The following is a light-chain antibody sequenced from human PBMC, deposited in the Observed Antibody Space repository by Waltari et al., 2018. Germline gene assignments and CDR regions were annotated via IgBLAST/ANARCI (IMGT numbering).Light chain of an antibody. J-gene: IGLJ1*01. CDR1: SSDVGGYNL. Sequence: QSALTQPASVSGSPGQSLTLSCTGTSSDVGGYNLVSWYQQHPGKAPKFIIYEGSKRPSGVSTRFSGSKSGNTASLTISGLQAEDEADYYCCSYAGSRTFVFGTGTEVTVL. V-gene: IGLV2-23*01. CDR2: EGS. CDR3: CSYAGSRTFV.